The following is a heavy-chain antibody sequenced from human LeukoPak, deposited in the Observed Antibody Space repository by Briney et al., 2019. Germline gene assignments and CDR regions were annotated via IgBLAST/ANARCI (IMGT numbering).Heavy chain of an antibody. Sequence: PSETLSLTCTVSRGSVSSSTYYWSWVRQPPGKGLEWIASIYYTGSTYYNPSLKSRVTISLDMSKNEFFLTMTSVTAADTAVYFCTAKKNGSPHYWGQGTQVTVSS. D-gene: IGHD2-8*01. CDR1: RGSVSSSTYY. CDR3: TAKKNGSPHY. J-gene: IGHJ4*02. V-gene: IGHV4-39*07. CDR2: IYYTGST.